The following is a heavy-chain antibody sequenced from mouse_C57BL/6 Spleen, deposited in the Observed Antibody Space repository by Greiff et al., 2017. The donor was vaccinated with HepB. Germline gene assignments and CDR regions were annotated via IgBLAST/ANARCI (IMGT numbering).Heavy chain of an antibody. V-gene: IGHV7-3*01. CDR1: GFTFTDYY. D-gene: IGHD1-1*01. CDR2: IRNKANGYTT. Sequence: EVNVVESGGGLVQPGGSLSLSCAASGFTFTDYYMSWVRQPPGKALEWLGFIRNKANGYTTEYSASVKGRFTISRDNSQSILYLQMNALRAEDSATYYCARYIYYYGSSDYWGQGTTLTVSS. J-gene: IGHJ2*01. CDR3: ARYIYYYGSSDY.